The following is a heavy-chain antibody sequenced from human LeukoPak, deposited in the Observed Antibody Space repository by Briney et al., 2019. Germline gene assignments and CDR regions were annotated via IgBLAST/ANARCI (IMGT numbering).Heavy chain of an antibody. CDR3: VRDASDFDY. CDR1: GFTFSSYS. V-gene: IGHV3-21*01. J-gene: IGHJ4*02. Sequence: GGSLRLSCAASGFTFSSYSMNWVRQAPGKGLEWVSSISTRSDYIYYADSVKGRFTISRDNAKNSLYLQMNSLRVEDTAVYYCVRDASDFDYWGRGTLVTVSS. CDR2: ISTRSDYI. D-gene: IGHD2-2*01.